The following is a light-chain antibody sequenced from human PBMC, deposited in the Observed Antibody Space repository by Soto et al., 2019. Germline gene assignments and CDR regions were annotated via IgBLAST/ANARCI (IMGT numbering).Light chain of an antibody. CDR2: EDN. CDR1: SSNIGENY. Sequence: QSVLTQPPSVSAAPGQTVTISCSGSSSNIGENYVSWYQKFPGTAPKLLIYEDNRRPSGIPDRVPGSKSGTSATLDITGLQTGDEADYYCGTWDGGLSGHLVFGTGTKLTVL. V-gene: IGLV1-51*02. J-gene: IGLJ1*01. CDR3: GTWDGGLSGHLV.